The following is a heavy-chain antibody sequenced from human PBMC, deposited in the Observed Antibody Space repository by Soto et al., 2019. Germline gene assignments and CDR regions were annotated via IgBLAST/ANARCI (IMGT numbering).Heavy chain of an antibody. J-gene: IGHJ5*02. CDR2: ISAYNGNT. CDR1: GYTFTSYG. D-gene: IGHD3-3*01. CDR3: ARFSPNSYDFWSGYSQGPQFDP. V-gene: IGHV1-18*01. Sequence: GASVKVSCKASGYTFTSYGISWVRQAPGQGLEWMGLISAYNGNTNYAQKLQGRVTMTTDTSTSTAYMELRSLRSDDTAVYYCARFSPNSYDFWSGYSQGPQFDPWGQGTLVTVSS.